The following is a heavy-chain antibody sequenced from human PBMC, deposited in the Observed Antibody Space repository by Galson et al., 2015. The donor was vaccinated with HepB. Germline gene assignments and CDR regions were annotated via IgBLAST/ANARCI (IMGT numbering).Heavy chain of an antibody. CDR3: TTDPYKYDFWSGYYIFDY. V-gene: IGHV3-15*07. D-gene: IGHD3-3*01. CDR2: IKSKTDGGTT. Sequence: SLRLSCAASGFTFSNAWMNWVRQAPGKGLEWVGRIKSKTDGGTTDYAAPVKGRFTISRDDSKNTLYLQMNSLKTEDTAVYYCTTDPYKYDFWSGYYIFDYWGQGTLVTVSS. J-gene: IGHJ4*02. CDR1: GFTFSNAW.